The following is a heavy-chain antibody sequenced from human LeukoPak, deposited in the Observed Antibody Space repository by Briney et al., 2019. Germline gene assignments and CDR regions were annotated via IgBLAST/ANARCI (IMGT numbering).Heavy chain of an antibody. CDR1: GFTFSSYA. CDR3: AKDYDFWSGYYTGIDY. Sequence: GGSLRLSCAASGFTFSSYAMSWVRQAPGKGLEWVSAISGSGGSTYYADSVKGRFTISRDNSKNTLYLQMNGLRAEDTAVYYCAKDYDFWSGYYTGIDYWDQGTLVTVSS. CDR2: ISGSGGST. J-gene: IGHJ4*02. D-gene: IGHD3-3*01. V-gene: IGHV3-23*01.